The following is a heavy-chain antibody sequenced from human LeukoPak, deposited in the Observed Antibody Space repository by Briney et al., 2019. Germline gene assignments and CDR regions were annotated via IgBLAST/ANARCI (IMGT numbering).Heavy chain of an antibody. CDR1: GFTFSSYA. CDR3: ARTQTYYYGSGSYYKPRSFYMDV. V-gene: IGHV3-23*01. J-gene: IGHJ6*03. Sequence: GGSLRLSCAASGFTFSSYAMSWVRQAPGKGLEWVSAISGSGGSTHYADSVKGRFTISRDNSKNTLYLQMNSLRAEDTAVYYCARTQTYYYGSGSYYKPRSFYMDVWGKGTTVTVSS. D-gene: IGHD3-10*01. CDR2: ISGSGGST.